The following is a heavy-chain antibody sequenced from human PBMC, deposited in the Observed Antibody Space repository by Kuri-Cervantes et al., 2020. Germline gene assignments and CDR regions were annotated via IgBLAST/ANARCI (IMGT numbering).Heavy chain of an antibody. V-gene: IGHV1-8*02. CDR3: AKFGVVTTDIDY. Sequence: ASVKVSCKASGYTFTGYYMHWVRQAPGQGLEWMGWMNPNSGNTGYAQKFQGRVTMTRNTSISTAYMELSSLRSEDTAVYYCAKFGVVTTDIDYWGQGTLVTVSS. CDR2: MNPNSGNT. J-gene: IGHJ4*02. D-gene: IGHD3-3*01. CDR1: GYTFTGYY.